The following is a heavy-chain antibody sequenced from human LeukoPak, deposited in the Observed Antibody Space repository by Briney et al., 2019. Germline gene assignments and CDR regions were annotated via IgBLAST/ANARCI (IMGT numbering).Heavy chain of an antibody. Sequence: GASVKVSCKASGYTFTSYYMHWVRQAPGQGLEWMGIINPSGGSTSYAQKFQGRVTITADESTSTAYMELSSLRSEDTAVYYCALSRVTNWGYYYYYYGMDVWGQGTTVTVSS. V-gene: IGHV1-46*01. D-gene: IGHD7-27*01. J-gene: IGHJ6*02. CDR2: INPSGGST. CDR1: GYTFTSYY. CDR3: ALSRVTNWGYYYYYYGMDV.